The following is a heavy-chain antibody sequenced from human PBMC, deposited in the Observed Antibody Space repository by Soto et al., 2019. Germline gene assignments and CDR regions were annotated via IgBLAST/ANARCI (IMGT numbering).Heavy chain of an antibody. CDR2: ISAYNGNT. V-gene: IGHV1-18*04. CDR3: ARVKGGYWSGGSCYSFLNWFDP. CDR1: GYTFTSYG. D-gene: IGHD2-15*01. J-gene: IGHJ5*02. Sequence: QVQLVQSGAEVKKPGASVKVSCKASGYTFTSYGISWVRQAPGQGLEGMGWISAYNGNTNYAQKLQGRVTMTTDTSTSTAYMELRSLRSDDTAVYSCARVKGGYWSGGSCYSFLNWFDPWGQGTLVTVSS.